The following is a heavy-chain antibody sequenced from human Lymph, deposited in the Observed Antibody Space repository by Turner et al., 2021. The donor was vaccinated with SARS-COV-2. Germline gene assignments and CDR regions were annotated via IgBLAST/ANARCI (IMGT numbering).Heavy chain of an antibody. CDR2: IWYDGSNK. Sequence: QVQLVESGGGVVKPGKSLRLSCVASGFTFSSYGIHWVRQAPGKGLEWVAVIWYDGSNKYYADSVKGRFTISRDNSKNTLYLQMTSLRVEDTAVYYCAREGAVGATTGLDYWGQGTLVTVS. J-gene: IGHJ4*02. CDR3: AREGAVGATTGLDY. V-gene: IGHV3-33*01. CDR1: GFTFSSYG. D-gene: IGHD1-26*01.